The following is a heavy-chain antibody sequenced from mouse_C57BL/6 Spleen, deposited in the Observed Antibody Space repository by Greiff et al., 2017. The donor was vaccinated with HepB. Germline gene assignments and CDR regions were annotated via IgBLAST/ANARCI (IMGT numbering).Heavy chain of an antibody. CDR2: INPSTGGT. Sequence: EVKLQESGPELVKPGASVKISCKASGYSFTGYYMNWVKQSPEKSLEWIGEINPSTGGTTYNQKFKAKATLTVDKSSSTAYMQLKSLTSEDSAVYYCARDYGGYFDVWGTGTTVTVSS. J-gene: IGHJ1*03. CDR3: ARDYGGYFDV. D-gene: IGHD2-4*01. CDR1: GYSFTGYY. V-gene: IGHV1-42*01.